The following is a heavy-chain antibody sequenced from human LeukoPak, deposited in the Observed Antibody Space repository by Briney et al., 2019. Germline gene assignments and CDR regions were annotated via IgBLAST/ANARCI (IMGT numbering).Heavy chain of an antibody. CDR1: GDSVSSNSAA. V-gene: IGHV6-1*01. CDR3: ARRLTQYDCFDP. D-gene: IGHD2-2*01. J-gene: IGHJ5*02. Sequence: SQTLSLTCAISGDSVSSNSAAWSWIRQSPSRGLEWLGRTYYRSKWYYDYALSVKSRITINPDTSKNQFSLHLNSVTPEDTAVYYCARRLTQYDCFDPWGQGILVTVSS. CDR2: TYYRSKWYY.